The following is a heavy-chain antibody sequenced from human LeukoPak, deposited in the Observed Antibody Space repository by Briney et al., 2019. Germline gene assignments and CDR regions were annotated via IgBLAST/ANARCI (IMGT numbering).Heavy chain of an antibody. CDR1: GFTFSSYE. CDR2: ISSSGSTI. V-gene: IGHV3-48*03. J-gene: IGHJ6*03. D-gene: IGHD6-6*01. Sequence: QPGGSLRLSCAASGFTFSSYEMNWVRQAPGKGLEWVSYISSSGSTIYYADSVKGRFTISRDNAKNSLYLQMNSLRAEDTAVYYCAGRYSSSSYYYYMDVWGKGTTVTVSS. CDR3: AGRYSSSSYYYYMDV.